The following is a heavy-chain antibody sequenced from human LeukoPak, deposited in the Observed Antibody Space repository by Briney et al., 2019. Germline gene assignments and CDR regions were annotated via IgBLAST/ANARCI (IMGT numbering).Heavy chain of an antibody. V-gene: IGHV3-23*01. CDR1: GFTFSSYA. CDR2: ISGGGDST. D-gene: IGHD6-6*01. CDR3: AKDGRYSSSSPGY. Sequence: GGSLRLSCAASGFTFSSYAMSWVRQAPGKGLEWVSAISGGGDSTFYADSVKGRFTISRDNSKNTLYLQMSSLRAEDTAVYYCAKDGRYSSSSPGYWGQGTLVTVSS. J-gene: IGHJ4*02.